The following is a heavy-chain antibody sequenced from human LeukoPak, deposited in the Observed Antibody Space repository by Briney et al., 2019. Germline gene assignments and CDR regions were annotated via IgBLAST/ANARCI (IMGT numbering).Heavy chain of an antibody. D-gene: IGHD2-2*02. CDR1: GYTFTSYD. V-gene: IGHV1-8*01. CDR3: TRGSQNCASASCYNF. CDR2: MNPYSGNT. J-gene: IGHJ4*02. Sequence: ASVKVSCKASGYTFTSYDINWVRQAAGQGLEWMGLMNPYSGNTGYAQKFQGRVTMTRSTSISTAYMELGSLTSEDTAVYYCTRGSQNCASASCYNFWGQGTLVTVSS.